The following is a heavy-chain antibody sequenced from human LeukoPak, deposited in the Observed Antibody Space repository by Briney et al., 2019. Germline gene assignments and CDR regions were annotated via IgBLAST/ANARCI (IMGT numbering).Heavy chain of an antibody. D-gene: IGHD6-13*01. CDR3: AKDLVARGRFAAVGTLFRYYDS. J-gene: IGHJ4*02. Sequence: GGSLRLSCAASGFTFSSYTMNWVRQAPGKGLDWVSSISGSISYIYYADSVKGRFTISRDNAKNSLYLQMNSLRAEDTAIYYCAKDLVARGRFAAVGTLFRYYDSWGQGTLVTVS. CDR1: GFTFSSYT. V-gene: IGHV3-21*04. CDR2: ISGSISYI.